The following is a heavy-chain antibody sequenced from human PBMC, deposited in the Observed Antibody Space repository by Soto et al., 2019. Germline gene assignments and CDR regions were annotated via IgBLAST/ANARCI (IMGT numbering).Heavy chain of an antibody. V-gene: IGHV3-21*02. CDR2: ISSSGRYI. CDR3: ATDIGGFDP. D-gene: IGHD3-10*01. CDR1: GFTFNTYT. Sequence: EVQLVESGGGLVKPGGSLRLSCEASGFTFNTYTMNWVRQAPGKGLEWVSSISSSGRYIYYADSLKGRFTISRDNAKNSLYLQMTSLRAEDTAVYYCATDIGGFDPWGQGTLVTVSS. J-gene: IGHJ5*02.